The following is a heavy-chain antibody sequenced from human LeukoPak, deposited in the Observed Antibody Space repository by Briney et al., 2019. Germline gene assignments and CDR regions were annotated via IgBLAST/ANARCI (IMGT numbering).Heavy chain of an antibody. CDR3: AKDARRTFGLSSGLYRGSYYFDY. D-gene: IGHD6-19*01. J-gene: IGHJ4*02. CDR1: GFTFDDYG. Sequence: PGGSLRLSCAASGFTFDDYGMSWVRQAPGEGLEWVSGINWNVGSTGYADSVKGRFTISRDNSKNTLFLQVNSLRAEDTAVYYCAKDARRTFGLSSGLYRGSYYFDYWGQGTLVTVSS. CDR2: INWNVGST. V-gene: IGHV3-20*04.